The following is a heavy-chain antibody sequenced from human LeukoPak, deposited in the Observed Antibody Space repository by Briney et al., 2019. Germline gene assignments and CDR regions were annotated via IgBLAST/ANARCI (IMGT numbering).Heavy chain of an antibody. V-gene: IGHV4-39*01. J-gene: IGHJ4*02. CDR3: ARTMVRGVIRINYFDY. CDR1: GGSISSSSRY. D-gene: IGHD3-10*01. CDR2: IYYSGST. Sequence: SETLSLTCSVSGGSISSSSRYWGWIRQPPGKGLEWIGSIYYSGSTYHNPSLRSRVTISVDTSKNQFSLKLSSVTAADTAVYYCARTMVRGVIRINYFDYWGQGTLVTVSS.